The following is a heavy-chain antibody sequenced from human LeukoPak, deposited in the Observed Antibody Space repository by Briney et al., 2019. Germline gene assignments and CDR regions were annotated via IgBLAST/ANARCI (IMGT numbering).Heavy chain of an antibody. Sequence: ASVKVSCKASGYTFTGYYMHWVRQAPGQGLEWMGWINPNSGGKNYAQKFRGRVTMTRDTSISTAYMELSRLRSDDTAVYYCARVPYYYDSSGYYPTTTLDYWGQGTLVTVSS. CDR1: GYTFTGYY. CDR2: INPNSGGK. D-gene: IGHD3-22*01. V-gene: IGHV1-2*02. J-gene: IGHJ4*02. CDR3: ARVPYYYDSSGYYPTTTLDY.